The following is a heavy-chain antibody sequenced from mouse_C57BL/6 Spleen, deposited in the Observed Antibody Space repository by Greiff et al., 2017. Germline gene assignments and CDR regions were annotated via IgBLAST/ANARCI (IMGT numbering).Heavy chain of an antibody. CDR3: ARGYYYGSSLYWYFDV. CDR1: GFTFSDYG. D-gene: IGHD1-1*01. Sequence: DVQLVESGGGLVKPGGSLKLSCAASGFTFSDYGMHWVRQAPEKGLEWVAYISSGSSTIYYADTVKGRFTISRDNAKNTLFLQMTSLRSEDTAMYYCARGYYYGSSLYWYFDVWGTGTTVTVSS. CDR2: ISSGSSTI. J-gene: IGHJ1*03. V-gene: IGHV5-17*01.